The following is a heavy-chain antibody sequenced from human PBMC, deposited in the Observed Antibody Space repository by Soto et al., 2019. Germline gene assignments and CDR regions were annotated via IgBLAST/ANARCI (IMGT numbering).Heavy chain of an antibody. V-gene: IGHV2-5*02. CDR1: GFSISANEVG. D-gene: IGHD3-10*01. CDR2: IYWDDGR. Sequence: SGPTLVNPTQTLTLTCTFSGFSISANEVGVGWIRQPPGKALEWLGIIYWDDGRRYNPLLASRLTITKDSAKNQVFLAMTNMDAVDTATYYCARLTDLYITFDYWGQGAQVTVSS. CDR3: ARLTDLYITFDY. J-gene: IGHJ4*02.